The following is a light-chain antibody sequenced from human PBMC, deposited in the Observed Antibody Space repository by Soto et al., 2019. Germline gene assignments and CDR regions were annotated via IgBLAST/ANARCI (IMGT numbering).Light chain of an antibody. CDR1: SSDVGSYNL. CDR3: CSYAGSSTYYV. V-gene: IGLV2-23*02. J-gene: IGLJ1*01. CDR2: EVS. Sequence: QSVLTQPASVSGSPGQSITISCTGTSSDVGSYNLVSWYQQHPGKAPKLMIYEVSKRPSGVSNRFSGSKSGNTASLTISGPQAEDEADYYCCSYAGSSTYYVFGTGTKVT.